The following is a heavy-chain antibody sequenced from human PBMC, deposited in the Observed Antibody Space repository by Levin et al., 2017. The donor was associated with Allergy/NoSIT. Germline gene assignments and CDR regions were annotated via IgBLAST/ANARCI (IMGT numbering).Heavy chain of an antibody. Sequence: AGGSLRLSCTVSGDSISSFYWGWIRQPPGKGLEWIGYIHYTGSTNYSPSLKGRVTISRDMSKNQFSLKLSSVTASDTAMYYCARGFRGYSYGFDSWGQGTLVTVSS. CDR1: GDSISSFY. CDR3: ARGFRGYSYGFDS. V-gene: IGHV4-59*08. J-gene: IGHJ4*02. CDR2: IHYTGST. D-gene: IGHD5-18*01.